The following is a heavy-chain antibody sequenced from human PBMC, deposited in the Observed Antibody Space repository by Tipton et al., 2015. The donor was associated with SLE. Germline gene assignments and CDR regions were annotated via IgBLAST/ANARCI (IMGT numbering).Heavy chain of an antibody. CDR3: ARGTLEWSHEPDY. V-gene: IGHV4-59*12. D-gene: IGHD3-3*01. J-gene: IGHJ4*02. CDR1: GGSIGSDY. Sequence: TLSLTCTVSGGSIGSDYWNWVRQPPGKGLEWIGYIYSSGSINYTPSLKNRVTISLDTSKNQFSMRLSSVTAADTAIYYCARGTLEWSHEPDYWGQGTLVTVSS. CDR2: IYSSGSI.